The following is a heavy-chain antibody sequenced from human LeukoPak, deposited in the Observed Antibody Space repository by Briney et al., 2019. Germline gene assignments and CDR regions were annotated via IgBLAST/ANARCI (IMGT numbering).Heavy chain of an antibody. CDR1: GGSISSSSYY. J-gene: IGHJ5*01. CDR2: IYYSVST. Sequence: SETLSLTCTVSGGSISSSSYYWGWIRQPPGQGLEWIVNIYYSVSTYYNPSLNSRVTISVDTSKNQFSLKLNSVTAADTAVYFCARWARDYGDYWFDSWGQGTLVTVSS. V-gene: IGHV4-39*01. CDR3: ARWARDYGDYWFDS. D-gene: IGHD4-17*01.